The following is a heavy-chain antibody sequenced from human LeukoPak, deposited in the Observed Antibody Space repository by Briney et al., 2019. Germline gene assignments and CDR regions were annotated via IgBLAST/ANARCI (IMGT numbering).Heavy chain of an antibody. CDR1: GGSISSYY. D-gene: IGHD3-22*01. V-gene: IGHV4-59*08. Sequence: SETLSLTCTVSGGSISSYYWSWIRQPPGKGLEWIGYIYYSGSTNYNPSLKSRVTISVDTSKNQFSLKLSSVTAADTAVYYCARQQGGYYDSSGYPFDYWGQGTLVTVSS. J-gene: IGHJ4*02. CDR3: ARQQGGYYDSSGYPFDY. CDR2: IYYSGST.